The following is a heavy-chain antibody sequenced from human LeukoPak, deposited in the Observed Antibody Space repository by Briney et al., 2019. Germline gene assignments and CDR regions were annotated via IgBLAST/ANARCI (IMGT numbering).Heavy chain of an antibody. CDR2: FDPEDGET. J-gene: IGHJ3*02. Sequence: ASVKVSCKVSGYTLTELSMHWVRQAPGKGLEWMGGFDPEDGETIYAQKFQGRVTMTRDTSTSTVYMELSSLRSEDTAVYYCARDAGHYDAFDIWGQGTMVTVSS. V-gene: IGHV1-24*01. CDR3: ARDAGHYDAFDI. CDR1: GYTLTELS.